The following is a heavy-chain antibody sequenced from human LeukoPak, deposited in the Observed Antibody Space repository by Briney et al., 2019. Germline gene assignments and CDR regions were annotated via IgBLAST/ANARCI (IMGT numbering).Heavy chain of an antibody. D-gene: IGHD7-27*01. CDR3: ARDSGDITGYFDY. Sequence: GGSLRLSCAASGFTFSSYRMNWVRQAPGKGLEWVSSISSSSSYIYYADSVKGRFTISRDNAKNSLYLQMNSLRAEDTAVYYCARDSGDITGYFDYWGQGTLVTVSS. CDR1: GFTFSSYR. CDR2: ISSSSSYI. J-gene: IGHJ4*02. V-gene: IGHV3-21*01.